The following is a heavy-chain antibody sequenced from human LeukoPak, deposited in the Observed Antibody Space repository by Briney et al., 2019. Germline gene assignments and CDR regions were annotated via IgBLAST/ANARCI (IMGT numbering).Heavy chain of an antibody. V-gene: IGHV1-2*04. CDR2: INPDSGGT. J-gene: IGHJ4*02. Sequence: ASVEVSCKASGYTFTVYFIHWVRQAPGQGLEWMGWINPDSGGTDYAQKFQGWVTMTRDTSISTVYMELSRLRSDDTAVYYCTRGPQGYFFDYWGQGTLVTVPS. CDR1: GYTFTVYF. CDR3: TRGPQGYFFDY.